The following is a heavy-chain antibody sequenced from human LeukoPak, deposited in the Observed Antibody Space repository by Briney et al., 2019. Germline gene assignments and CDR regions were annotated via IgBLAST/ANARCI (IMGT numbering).Heavy chain of an antibody. CDR3: ARTTYYYGSGSYSAERHWFDH. CDR1: GGSFSGYY. CDR2: INHSGST. Sequence: PSETLSLTCAVDGGSFSGYYWSWIRQPPGKGLEWIGEINHSGSTNYNPSLKSRVTISVDTSKTQFSLKLSSVPAADTVVYYCARTTYYYGSGSYSAERHWFDHWGQGTLVTVSS. J-gene: IGHJ5*02. V-gene: IGHV4-34*01. D-gene: IGHD3-10*01.